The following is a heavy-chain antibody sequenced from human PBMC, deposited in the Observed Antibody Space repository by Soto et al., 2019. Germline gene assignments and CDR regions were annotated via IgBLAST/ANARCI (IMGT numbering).Heavy chain of an antibody. CDR1: GYTFTSYY. CDR2: INPSGRST. D-gene: IGHD5-18*01. CDR3: ARVYPSDTRYGYVGNNWFDL. Sequence: QVQLVQSGAEVKKPGASVKVSCKASGYTFTSYYMHWVRQAPGQGLEWMGIINPSGRSTSYAQKFQGRVTMTRYTSTSTVYMELSSLRSEDTAVYYCARVYPSDTRYGYVGNNWFDLWGQGTLVTVAS. J-gene: IGHJ5*02. V-gene: IGHV1-46*03.